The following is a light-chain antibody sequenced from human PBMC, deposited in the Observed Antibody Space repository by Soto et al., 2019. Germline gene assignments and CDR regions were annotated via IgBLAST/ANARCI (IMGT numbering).Light chain of an antibody. CDR3: SSFTRSSTWL. J-gene: IGLJ3*02. Sequence: QSALTQPASVSGSPGQLITISCTGTSSDVGGYNYVSWYQQHPGKAPKLMIYEVNNRPSGVSNRFSGSKSGNTASLTISGLQAEDEADYYCSSFTRSSTWLFGGGTKLTVL. CDR1: SSDVGGYNY. CDR2: EVN. V-gene: IGLV2-14*01.